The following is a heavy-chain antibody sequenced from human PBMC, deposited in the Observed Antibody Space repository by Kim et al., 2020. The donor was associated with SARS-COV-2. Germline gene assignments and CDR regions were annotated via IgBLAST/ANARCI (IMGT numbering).Heavy chain of an antibody. J-gene: IGHJ4*02. CDR3: AGSGYSSGWYRFDY. CDR1: GFTFSSYS. V-gene: IGHV3-48*02. CDR2: ISSSSSTI. D-gene: IGHD6-19*01. Sequence: GGSLRLSCAASGFTFSSYSMNWVRQAPGKGLEWVSYISSSSSTIYYADSVKGRFTISRDNAKNSLYLQMNSLRDEDTAVYYCAGSGYSSGWYRFDYWGQGTLVTVSS.